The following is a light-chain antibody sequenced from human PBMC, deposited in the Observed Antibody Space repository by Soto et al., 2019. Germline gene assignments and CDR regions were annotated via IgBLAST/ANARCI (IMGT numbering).Light chain of an antibody. CDR2: GAS. CDR3: QQYAGPPTT. Sequence: EIVLTQSPGTLSLSPGERATLSCRASQSVSSSYLAWYQQKPGQAPMLLIYGASSRATGIPDRFSGGGSGTDFTLTISRLAPEDFAVYFCQQYAGPPTTFGQGTRLEIK. J-gene: IGKJ5*01. V-gene: IGKV3-20*01. CDR1: QSVSSSY.